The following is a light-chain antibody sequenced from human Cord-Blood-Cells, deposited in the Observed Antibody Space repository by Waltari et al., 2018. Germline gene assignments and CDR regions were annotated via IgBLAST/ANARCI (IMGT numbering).Light chain of an antibody. Sequence: QSALTQPASVSGSPGQSITIPCTGTSSDVGGYNYVSWYQHHPGKAPKLMIYDVSNRPSGVSNRFSGSKSGNTASLTSSGLQAEDEADYYCSSYTSSSTLYVFGTGTKVTVL. J-gene: IGLJ1*01. CDR2: DVS. CDR3: SSYTSSSTLYV. V-gene: IGLV2-14*03. CDR1: SSDVGGYNY.